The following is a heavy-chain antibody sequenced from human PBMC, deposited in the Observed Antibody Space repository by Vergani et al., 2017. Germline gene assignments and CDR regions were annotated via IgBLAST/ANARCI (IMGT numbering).Heavy chain of an antibody. J-gene: IGHJ5*01. D-gene: IGHD2-8*02. CDR2: IDEYGNRA. V-gene: IGHV3-74*03. Sequence: EVQLVESGGGSVQSGGSLRLSCVASGFSFNTYWMHWVRQVPGKGLLWVARIDEYGNRATYGDFETGRFTISRDHAKNTVFLQMKNLRADDAGVYYCVRTQYCTGIACNTRFDSWVQGALVTVSS. CDR3: VRTQYCTGIACNTRFDS. CDR1: GFSFNTYW.